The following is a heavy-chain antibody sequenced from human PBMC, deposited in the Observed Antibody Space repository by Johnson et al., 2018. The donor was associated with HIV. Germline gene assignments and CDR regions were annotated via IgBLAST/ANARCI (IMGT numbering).Heavy chain of an antibody. D-gene: IGHD3-10*01. CDR2: ISYDGSNK. CDR1: GFTFSSYA. J-gene: IGHJ3*02. V-gene: IGHV3-30*04. CDR3: ARTRHYYEAFDI. Sequence: QMQLVESGGGVVQPGRSLRLSCAASGFTFSSYAMHWVRQAPGKGLEWVAVISYDGSNKYYVDSVKGRFTISRDNSKNTLYLQMNSLRAEDTAVYYCARTRHYYEAFDIWGQGTMVTVSS.